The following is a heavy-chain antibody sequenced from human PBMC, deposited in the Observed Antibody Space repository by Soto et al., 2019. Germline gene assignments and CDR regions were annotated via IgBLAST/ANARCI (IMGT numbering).Heavy chain of an antibody. D-gene: IGHD3-22*01. CDR1: GSTFSSYA. CDR3: AGYYYDSSGYYSPFDY. V-gene: IGHV1-69*01. Sequence: QVQLVQSGAEVKKPGSSVKVSCKASGSTFSSYAISWVRQAPGQGLEWMGGIIPIFGTANYAQKFQGRVTITADESTSTAYMELSSLRSEDTAVYYCAGYYYDSSGYYSPFDYWGQGTLVTVSS. CDR2: IIPIFGTA. J-gene: IGHJ4*02.